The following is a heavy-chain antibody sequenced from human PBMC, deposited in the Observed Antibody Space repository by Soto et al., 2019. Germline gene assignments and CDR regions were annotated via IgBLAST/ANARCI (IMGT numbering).Heavy chain of an antibody. D-gene: IGHD3-10*01. CDR1: GFTFSSYG. CDR2: VSYDETNK. CDR3: ARDWGTYYYGAESSH. V-gene: IGHV3-30*03. Sequence: QVQLVESGGGVVQPGKSLRLSCTTSGFTFSSYGMNWVRQAPGKGLEWVAVVSYDETNKYYADSVKGRFTISRDNSKNTLYLQMNRLTIEDTAVYYCARDWGTYYYGAESSHWGQGTQVTVSS. J-gene: IGHJ4*02.